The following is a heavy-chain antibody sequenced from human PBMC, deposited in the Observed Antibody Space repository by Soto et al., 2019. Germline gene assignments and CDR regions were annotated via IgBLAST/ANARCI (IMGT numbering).Heavy chain of an antibody. J-gene: IGHJ4*02. Sequence: GGSLRLPCAASGFTSSSYGMHWVRQAQGKGLEWVAVISYDGSNKYYADSVKGRFTISRDNSKNTLYLDMNSLKTEDTALYYCTTSNYYESGTYPQAPFDYWGPGTLVTVSS. D-gene: IGHD3-10*01. CDR2: ISYDGSNK. V-gene: IGHV3-30*03. CDR1: GFTSSSYG. CDR3: TTSNYYESGTYPQAPFDY.